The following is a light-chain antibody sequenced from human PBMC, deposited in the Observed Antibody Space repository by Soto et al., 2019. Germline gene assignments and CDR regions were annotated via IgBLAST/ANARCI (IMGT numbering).Light chain of an antibody. J-gene: IGLJ2*01. CDR3: SSYTSSSTVV. Sequence: QSALTQPASVSGSPGQSITMSCTGTSSDVGGYNFVSWYQQLPGKAPKLMIYDVSDRPSGVSNRFSGSKSVNTASLTISGLQAEDEADYYCSSYTSSSTVVFGGGTKVTVL. CDR1: SSDVGGYNF. CDR2: DVS. V-gene: IGLV2-14*01.